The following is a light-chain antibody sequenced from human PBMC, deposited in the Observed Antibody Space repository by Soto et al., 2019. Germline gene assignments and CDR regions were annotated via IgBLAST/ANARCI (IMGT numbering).Light chain of an antibody. V-gene: IGLV1-44*01. CDR1: SFNIGSNT. J-gene: IGLJ2*01. Sequence: QSVLTQPPSASGTPGQRVTISCSGSSFNIGSNTVNWYQHLPGTAPKLLIYIATHRPSGVPDRFSGSKSGTSASLAISGLQSEDEADYYCAAWDDSLNGVVFGGGTKLTVL. CDR2: IAT. CDR3: AAWDDSLNGVV.